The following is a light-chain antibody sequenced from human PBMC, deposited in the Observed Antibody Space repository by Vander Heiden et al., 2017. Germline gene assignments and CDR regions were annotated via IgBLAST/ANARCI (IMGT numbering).Light chain of an antibody. CDR1: QSISTY. Sequence: DIQMTQSPSSLSAFVGDRVTITCRASQSISTYLNWYQHKPGKAPKFLIYASSISRSAVPSTFSGSGSGTDFTLSISSLQPEDFATYYSQQSDSFPLTFGQATKMEIK. J-gene: IGKJ2*01. V-gene: IGKV1-39*01. CDR2: ASS. CDR3: QQSDSFPLT.